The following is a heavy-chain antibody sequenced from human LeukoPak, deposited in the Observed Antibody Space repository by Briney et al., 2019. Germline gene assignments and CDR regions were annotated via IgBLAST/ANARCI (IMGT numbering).Heavy chain of an antibody. V-gene: IGHV1-18*01. D-gene: IGHD2-15*01. CDR3: AREVRYCSGGSCYLLADY. CDR2: ISAYNGNT. Sequence: ASVKVSCNASGYAFTSYGISWVRQAPGQGLEWMGWISAYNGNTNYAQKLHGRVTMTTDTSTSTAYMELRSLRSDDTAVYYCAREVRYCSGGSCYLLADYWGQGTLVTVSS. CDR1: GYAFTSYG. J-gene: IGHJ4*02.